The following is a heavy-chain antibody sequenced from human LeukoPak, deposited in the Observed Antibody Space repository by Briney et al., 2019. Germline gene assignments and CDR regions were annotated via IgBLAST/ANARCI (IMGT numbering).Heavy chain of an antibody. V-gene: IGHV3-30*03. Sequence: GGSQRLSCAASGFSFSNFGMHWVRQAPGRGLEWVAVISYDGSNKYFADSVKGRFTISRDNSKNTLYLQMNSLRAEDTAVYYCATQDGYDNSGHYGYWGQGTLVTVSS. CDR1: GFSFSNFG. D-gene: IGHD3-22*01. CDR2: ISYDGSNK. CDR3: ATQDGYDNSGHYGY. J-gene: IGHJ4*02.